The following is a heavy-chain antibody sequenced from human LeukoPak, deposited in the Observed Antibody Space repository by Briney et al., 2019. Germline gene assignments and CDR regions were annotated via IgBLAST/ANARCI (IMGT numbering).Heavy chain of an antibody. J-gene: IGHJ4*02. CDR3: AKDRCSGGSCYVFDY. Sequence: PRGSLRLSCAASGFTFSSYGMHWVRQAPGKGLEWVAFIRYDGSNKYYTDSVKGRFTISRDNSKNTLYLQMNSLRADHTAVYYCAKDRCSGGSCYVFDYWGQGTLVTVSS. CDR1: GFTFSSYG. CDR2: IRYDGSNK. V-gene: IGHV3-30*02. D-gene: IGHD2-15*01.